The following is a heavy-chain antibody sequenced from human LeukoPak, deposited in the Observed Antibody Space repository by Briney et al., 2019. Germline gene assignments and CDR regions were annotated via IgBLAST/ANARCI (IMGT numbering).Heavy chain of an antibody. CDR3: ARAPVGSGWYDY. Sequence: ASVKVSCKASGYTFTSYDINWVRHAPGQGLEWMGWISAYNGNTNYAQKLQGRVTMTTDTSTSTAYMELRSLRSDDTAVYYCARAPVGSGWYDYWGQGTLVTVSS. J-gene: IGHJ4*02. CDR1: GYTFTSYD. D-gene: IGHD6-19*01. V-gene: IGHV1-18*01. CDR2: ISAYNGNT.